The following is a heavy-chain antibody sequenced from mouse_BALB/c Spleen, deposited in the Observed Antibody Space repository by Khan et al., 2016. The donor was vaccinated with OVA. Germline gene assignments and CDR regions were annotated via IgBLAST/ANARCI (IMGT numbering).Heavy chain of an antibody. V-gene: IGHV2-3*01. CDR3: ANFDYGYYAMNY. CDR2: ICGDGST. J-gene: IGHJ4*01. D-gene: IGHD2-4*01. CDR1: GFSLTSYG. Sequence: QVQLKESGPGLVAPSQSLSITCTVSGFSLTSYGVSWIRQPPGKGLEWLGVICGDGSTNYHSPLISRLSISKDNSKSQVFLKLNRLQTDDTATYYCANFDYGYYAMNYWGQGTSVTVSS.